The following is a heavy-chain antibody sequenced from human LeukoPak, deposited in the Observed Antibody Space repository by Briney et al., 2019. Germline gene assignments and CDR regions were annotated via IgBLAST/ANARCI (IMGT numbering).Heavy chain of an antibody. CDR1: GFTVSSNF. V-gene: IGHV3-53*05. Sequence: QAGGSLRLSCAASGFTVSSNFMTWVRQAPGKGLEWVAIIYSGGSTDHADSVKGRFTISRDNSKNTLYLQMNSLRAADTAVYYCAKGYRNHLLILLDSWGQGTLVTVPS. J-gene: IGHJ5*01. CDR3: AKGYRNHLLILLDS. CDR2: IYSGGST. D-gene: IGHD3-16*01.